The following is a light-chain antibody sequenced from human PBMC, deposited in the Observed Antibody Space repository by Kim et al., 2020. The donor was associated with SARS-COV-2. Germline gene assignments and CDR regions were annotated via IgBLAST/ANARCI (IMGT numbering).Light chain of an antibody. J-gene: IGLJ3*02. CDR2: EVS. CDR1: SSAVGGFNY. Sequence: QSLTISCTGTSSAVGGFNYVSWDQQHPGKAPKLMLYEVSKRPSGVPDRFSGSKSGNTASLTVSGLQAEDEADYYCSSYAGSNNFGVFGGGTQLTVL. V-gene: IGLV2-8*01. CDR3: SSYAGSNNFGV.